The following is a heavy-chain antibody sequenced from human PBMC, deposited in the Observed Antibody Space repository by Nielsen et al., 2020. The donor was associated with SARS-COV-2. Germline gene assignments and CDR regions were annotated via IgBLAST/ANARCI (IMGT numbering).Heavy chain of an antibody. Sequence: SETLSLTCTVSGGSISSYYWSWIRQPPGKGLEWIGYIYYSGSTNYNPSLKSRVTISVDTSKNQFSLKLSSMTAADTAVYYCASFRNCGGDCYTDYWGQGTLVTVSS. CDR3: ASFRNCGGDCYTDY. CDR2: IYYSGST. V-gene: IGHV4-59*13. J-gene: IGHJ4*02. D-gene: IGHD2-21*02. CDR1: GGSISSYY.